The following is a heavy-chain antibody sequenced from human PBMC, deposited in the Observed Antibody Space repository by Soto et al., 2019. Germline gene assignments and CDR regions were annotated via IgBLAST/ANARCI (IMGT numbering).Heavy chain of an antibody. Sequence: ASVKVSCKAYGYTFTDYFIHWVRQAHGQGLEWMGRINSNDGNTNYAQKLQGRVTMTTDTSTSTAYMELRSLRSDDTAVYYCARVTVIGEAFDIWGQGTMVTVSS. J-gene: IGHJ3*02. D-gene: IGHD3-10*02. CDR3: ARVTVIGEAFDI. CDR1: GYTFTDYF. V-gene: IGHV1-18*04. CDR2: INSNDGNT.